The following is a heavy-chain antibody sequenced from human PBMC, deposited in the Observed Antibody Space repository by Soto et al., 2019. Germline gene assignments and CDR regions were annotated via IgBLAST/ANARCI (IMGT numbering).Heavy chain of an antibody. CDR2: IIPIFGTA. V-gene: IGHV1-69*13. Sequence: ASVKVSCKASGGTFSSYAISWVRQAPGQGLEWMGGIIPIFGTANYAQKFQGRVTITADESTSTAYMELRSLRSDDTAIYFCARDNRKELWVEGLNAMDVWGQGTTVTSP. D-gene: IGHD2-21*01. CDR1: GGTFSSYA. J-gene: IGHJ6*02. CDR3: ARDNRKELWVEGLNAMDV.